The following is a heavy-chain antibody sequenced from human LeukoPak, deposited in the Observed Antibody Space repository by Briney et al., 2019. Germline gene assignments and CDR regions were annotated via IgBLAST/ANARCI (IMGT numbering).Heavy chain of an antibody. V-gene: IGHV3-64D*06. D-gene: IGHD1-26*01. CDR2: ISSNGGST. CDR1: GFTFITYA. J-gene: IGHJ4*02. CDR3: VAGSGSYFDY. Sequence: GGSLRFSCSPSGFTFITYARNWVRQAPGKDLEYVSAISSNGGSTYYADSVKGRFTISRDNSKNTLYLQMSSLRAEGTAVYYCVAGSGSYFDYWGQGTLVTVSS.